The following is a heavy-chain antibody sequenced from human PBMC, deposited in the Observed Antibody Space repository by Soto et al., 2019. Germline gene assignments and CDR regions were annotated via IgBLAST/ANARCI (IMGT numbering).Heavy chain of an antibody. CDR1: GGSISSGDYY. CDR2: IYYSGST. J-gene: IGHJ5*02. Sequence: QVQLQESGPGLVKPSQTLSLTCTVSGGSISSGDYYWSWIRQPPGKGLEWIGYIYYSGSTYYNPSLKSRVTISVDPSKNQFSLKLSSVTAADTAVYYCARGHYDFWSGYYPTPNSKSNWFDPWGQGTLVTVSS. V-gene: IGHV4-30-4*01. D-gene: IGHD3-3*01. CDR3: ARGHYDFWSGYYPTPNSKSNWFDP.